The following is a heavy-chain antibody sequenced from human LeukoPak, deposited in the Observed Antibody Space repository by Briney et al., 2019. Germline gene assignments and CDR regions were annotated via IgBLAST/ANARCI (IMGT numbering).Heavy chain of an antibody. V-gene: IGHV3-21*01. J-gene: IGHJ4*02. D-gene: IGHD3-22*01. CDR3: ASGQVDYYDSSGTEPYY. Sequence: GGSLRLSCAASGFTFSSYSMSWVRQAPGKGLEWVSSISSSGSYIYYADSVKGRFTISRDNAKHSLYLQMNSLRAEDTAVYYCASGQVDYYDSSGTEPYYWGQGTLVTVSS. CDR1: GFTFSSYS. CDR2: ISSSGSYI.